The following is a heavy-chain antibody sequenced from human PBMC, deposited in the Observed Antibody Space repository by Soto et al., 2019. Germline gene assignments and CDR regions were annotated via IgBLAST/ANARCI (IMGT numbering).Heavy chain of an antibody. CDR2: INPNSGGT. D-gene: IGHD3-10*01. Sequence: ASVKVSCKASGYTFTGYYMHWVRQAPGQGLEWMGWINPNSGGTNYAQKFQGWVTMTRDTSISTAYMELSRLRSDDTAVYYCARDRGGLHLADYYNDMDVWGQGTTVTVSS. J-gene: IGHJ6*02. CDR3: ARDRGGLHLADYYNDMDV. CDR1: GYTFTGYY. V-gene: IGHV1-2*04.